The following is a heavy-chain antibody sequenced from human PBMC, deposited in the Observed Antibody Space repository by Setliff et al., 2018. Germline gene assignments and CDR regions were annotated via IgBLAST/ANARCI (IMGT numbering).Heavy chain of an antibody. Sequence: LRLSCAASGFSFSGSAVYWVRQASVKGLEWIGRIRGRTDNYATAHAASVRGRFTISRDDSKNTAYLQMNSLKTEDTAVYYCTFARDGYDVFDIWGQGTMVTVSS. CDR1: GFSFSGSA. CDR3: TFARDGYDVFDI. CDR2: IRGRTDNYAT. V-gene: IGHV3-73*01. J-gene: IGHJ3*02. D-gene: IGHD5-18*01.